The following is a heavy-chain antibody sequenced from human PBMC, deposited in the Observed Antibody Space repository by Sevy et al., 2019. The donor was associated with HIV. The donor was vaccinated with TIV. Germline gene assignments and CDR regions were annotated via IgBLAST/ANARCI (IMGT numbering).Heavy chain of an antibody. CDR3: TRVDSSGHSDY. Sequence: SETLSLTCTVSGGSVSGYFWSWIRQPPGRGLKWIGNIHHSGTTKYNPSLKSRLTISVDTSKNQFSLILTSATAADTAVYYCTRVDSSGHSDYWGQGTPVTVSS. V-gene: IGHV4-59*02. CDR2: IHHSGTT. J-gene: IGHJ4*02. CDR1: GGSVSGYF. D-gene: IGHD3-22*01.